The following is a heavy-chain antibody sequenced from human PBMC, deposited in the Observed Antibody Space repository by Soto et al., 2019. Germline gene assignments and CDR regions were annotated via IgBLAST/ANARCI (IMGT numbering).Heavy chain of an antibody. V-gene: IGHV4-39*01. D-gene: IGHD1-26*01. CDR1: GFSISSGTYY. CDR3: ARLDSASPGFQY. J-gene: IGHJ4*02. Sequence: ETLWGTXTVSGFSISSGTYYWGWISQPPGKGLESIGSIFSSGITYYNPSLKSRVTISVDTSKNQFSLRLSSVTAADTAVYYCARLDSASPGFQYWRQGTLVTVTS. CDR2: IFSSGIT.